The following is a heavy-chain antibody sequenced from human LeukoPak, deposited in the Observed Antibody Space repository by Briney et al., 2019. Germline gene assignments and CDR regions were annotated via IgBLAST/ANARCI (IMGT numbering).Heavy chain of an antibody. Sequence: GGSLRLSCAASGFTFSSYWMSWVRQAPGKGLEWVANIKQDGSEKYYVDSVKGRFTISRDNAKNSLYLQMNSLRAEDTAVYYCARDTPLYSGYDLILFDYWGQGTLVTVSS. CDR1: GFTFSSYW. D-gene: IGHD5-12*01. CDR2: IKQDGSEK. CDR3: ARDTPLYSGYDLILFDY. V-gene: IGHV3-7*01. J-gene: IGHJ4*02.